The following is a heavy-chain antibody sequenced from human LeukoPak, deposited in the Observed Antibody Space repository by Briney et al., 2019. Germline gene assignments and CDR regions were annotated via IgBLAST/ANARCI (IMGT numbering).Heavy chain of an antibody. V-gene: IGHV4-61*02. Sequence: SQTLSLTCTVSGGSISSGSYYWSWIRQPAGKGLEWIGRIYTSGSTNYNPSLKSRVTMSVDTSKNQFSLKLSSVTAADTAVYYCARGLGHSKYNWNYHLGSKYYMDVWGKGTTVTVSS. CDR2: IYTSGST. J-gene: IGHJ6*03. CDR1: GGSISSGSYY. CDR3: ARGLGHSKYNWNYHLGSKYYMDV. D-gene: IGHD1-7*01.